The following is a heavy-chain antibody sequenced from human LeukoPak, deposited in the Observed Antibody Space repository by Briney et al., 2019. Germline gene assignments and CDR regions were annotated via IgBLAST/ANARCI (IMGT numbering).Heavy chain of an antibody. D-gene: IGHD4-17*01. CDR1: GGSISSGGYY. J-gene: IGHJ5*02. CDR2: IYYSGST. V-gene: IGHV4-31*03. CDR3: ASGETTVSAFDP. Sequence: SQTLSLTCTVSGGSISSGGYYWSWIRQHPGKGLEWIGYIYYSGSTYYNPSLKSRVTISVDTSKNQFSLKLSSVTAADTAVYYCASGETTVSAFDPGGQGTLVTVSS.